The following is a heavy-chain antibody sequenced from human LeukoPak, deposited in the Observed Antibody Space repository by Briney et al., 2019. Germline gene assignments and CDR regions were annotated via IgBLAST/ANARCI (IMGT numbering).Heavy chain of an antibody. Sequence: KPGGSLRLSCAASGFTFSSYSMNWVRQAPGKGLEWVSSISSSSYIYYADSVKGRFTISRDNAKNSLYLQMNSLRAEDTAVYYCARLGATADAFDIWGQGTMVTVSS. J-gene: IGHJ3*02. CDR3: ARLGATADAFDI. V-gene: IGHV3-21*01. CDR1: GFTFSSYS. CDR2: ISSSSYI. D-gene: IGHD1-26*01.